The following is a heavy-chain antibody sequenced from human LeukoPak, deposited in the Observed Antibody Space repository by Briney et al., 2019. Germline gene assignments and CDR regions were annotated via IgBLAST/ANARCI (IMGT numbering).Heavy chain of an antibody. J-gene: IGHJ6*02. Sequence: GGSLRLSCAASGFTFSNYAMSWVRQAPGKGLEWVSVISGSGGSTYYADSVKGRFTISRDNSKNTLYLQMNSLRAEDTAVYYCAKGRRTYYYYGMDVWGQGTTVTVSS. D-gene: IGHD1-14*01. CDR1: GFTFSNYA. CDR3: AKGRRTYYYYGMDV. CDR2: ISGSGGST. V-gene: IGHV3-23*01.